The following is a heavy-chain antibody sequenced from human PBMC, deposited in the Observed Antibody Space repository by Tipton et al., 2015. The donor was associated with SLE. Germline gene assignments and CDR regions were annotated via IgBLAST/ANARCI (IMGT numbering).Heavy chain of an antibody. CDR1: GFRFSNYG. CDR2: IWPDGSTQ. J-gene: IGHJ3*02. Sequence: SLRLSCAASGFRFSNYGMHWVRQAPGKGLEWVAVIWPDGSTQVYLDSVRGRFTISRDNSKNTLSLQMNDVTDEDTAVYYCVRDSLGSGSEFDAFDIWGQGTMVTVSS. V-gene: IGHV3-33*01. CDR3: VRDSLGSGSEFDAFDI. D-gene: IGHD3-10*01.